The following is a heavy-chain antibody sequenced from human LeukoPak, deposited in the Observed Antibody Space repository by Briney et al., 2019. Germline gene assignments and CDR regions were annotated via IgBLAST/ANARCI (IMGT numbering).Heavy chain of an antibody. V-gene: IGHV1-2*02. Sequence: ASVKVSCKASGYTFTGYYMHWVRQAPGQGLEWMGWTNPNSGGTNYAQKFQGRVTMTRDTSISTAYMDLSRLRSDDTAVYYCARARTGTTSSFDYWGQGTLVTVSS. CDR2: TNPNSGGT. D-gene: IGHD1-7*01. CDR1: GYTFTGYY. CDR3: ARARTGTTSSFDY. J-gene: IGHJ4*02.